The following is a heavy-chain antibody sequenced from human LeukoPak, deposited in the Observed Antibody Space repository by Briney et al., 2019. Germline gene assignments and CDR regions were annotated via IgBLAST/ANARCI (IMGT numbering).Heavy chain of an antibody. CDR3: ARRPIQLWSNDAFDI. V-gene: IGHV5-51*01. CDR2: IYPGDSDT. J-gene: IGHJ3*02. Sequence: GESLKISCKGSGYSFTSYWIGWVRQMPGKGLEWMGIIYPGDSDTRYSPSLQGQVTISADKSISTAYLQWSSLKASDTAMYYCARRPIQLWSNDAFDIWGQGTMVTVSS. CDR1: GYSFTSYW. D-gene: IGHD5-18*01.